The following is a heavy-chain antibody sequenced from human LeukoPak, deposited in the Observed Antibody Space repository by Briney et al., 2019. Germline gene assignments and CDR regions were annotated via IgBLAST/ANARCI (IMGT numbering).Heavy chain of an antibody. CDR3: AREGTYYDFWSGYYTPSGFDY. J-gene: IGHJ4*02. Sequence: SVKVSCKASGGTLSSYVISWVRQAPGQGLEWMGGIIPIFGTANYAQKFQGRVTITTDESTSTAYMELSSLRSEDTAVYYCAREGTYYDFWSGYYTPSGFDYWGQGTLVTVSS. D-gene: IGHD3-3*01. V-gene: IGHV1-69*05. CDR1: GGTLSSYV. CDR2: IIPIFGTA.